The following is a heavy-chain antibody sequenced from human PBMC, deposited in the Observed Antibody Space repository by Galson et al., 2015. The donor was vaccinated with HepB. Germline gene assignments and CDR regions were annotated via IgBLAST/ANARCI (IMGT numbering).Heavy chain of an antibody. CDR2: ISGGNGDST. V-gene: IGHV3-23*01. Sequence: SLRLSCAASGFTFSTHGTTWVRQAPGKGLEWVSTISGGNGDSTYYADSVKGRFTISRDNSKSTLFLQMNSLRADDTALYYCAKAAHGYVSGYTVWFDPWGPGTLVTVSS. CDR1: GFTFSTHG. CDR3: AKAAHGYVSGYTVWFDP. D-gene: IGHD5-18*01. J-gene: IGHJ5*02.